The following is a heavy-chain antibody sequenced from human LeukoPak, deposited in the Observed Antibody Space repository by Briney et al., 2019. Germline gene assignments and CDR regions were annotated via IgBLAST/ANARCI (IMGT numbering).Heavy chain of an antibody. Sequence: SETLSLTCAVSSGPINSSNWWSWFRQPPGKGLEWIGEIYHSGSTNYNPSLKSRVTISVDKTKNQLSLKLSSVTAADTAVYYCARDQYPTALDYWGQGTLVTVSS. V-gene: IGHV4-4*02. CDR3: ARDQYPTALDY. CDR2: IYHSGST. CDR1: SGPINSSNW. D-gene: IGHD4-17*01. J-gene: IGHJ4*02.